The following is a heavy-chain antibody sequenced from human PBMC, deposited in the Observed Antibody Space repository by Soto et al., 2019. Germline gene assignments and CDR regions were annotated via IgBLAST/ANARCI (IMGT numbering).Heavy chain of an antibody. CDR2: IEQDGSEK. D-gene: IGHD2-15*01. Sequence: GGSLRLSCAASGFTFSNSWMSWVRQAPGKGLEWVANIEQDGSEKYYVDSVKGRFTISRDNAKNLLYLQMNSLRAEDTAVYFCARDRPEYCSGGSCPRFDYWGLGTLVTVSS. V-gene: IGHV3-7*05. J-gene: IGHJ4*02. CDR3: ARDRPEYCSGGSCPRFDY. CDR1: GFTFSNSW.